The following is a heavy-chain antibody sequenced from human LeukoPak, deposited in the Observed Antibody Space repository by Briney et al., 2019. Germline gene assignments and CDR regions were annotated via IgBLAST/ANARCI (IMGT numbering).Heavy chain of an antibody. Sequence: GGSLRLSCAASGFTFSSYWMSWVRQAPGKGLEWVANIKQDGSEKYYADSVKGRFTISRDNAKNSLYLQMNSLRAEDTALYYCAKDIRAVPAAILVDWGQGTLVTVSS. CDR1: GFTFSSYW. CDR3: AKDIRAVPAAILVD. J-gene: IGHJ4*02. D-gene: IGHD2-2*01. CDR2: IKQDGSEK. V-gene: IGHV3-7*03.